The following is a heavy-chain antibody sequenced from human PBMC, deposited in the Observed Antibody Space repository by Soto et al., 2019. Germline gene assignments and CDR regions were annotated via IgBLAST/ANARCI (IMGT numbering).Heavy chain of an antibody. CDR3: ARGPYYDFWSGYFPLPQDGYFDY. CDR1: GGYISSSSFH. J-gene: IGHJ4*02. Sequence: SETLSLTCPVSGGYISSSSFHWGWIRQPPGKGLEWIGSIYYSGSTYYSPSLKSRVTISVDTSKNQFSLKLSSVTAADTAVYYCARGPYYDFWSGYFPLPQDGYFDYWGQGTLVTVSS. V-gene: IGHV4-39*01. D-gene: IGHD3-3*01. CDR2: IYYSGST.